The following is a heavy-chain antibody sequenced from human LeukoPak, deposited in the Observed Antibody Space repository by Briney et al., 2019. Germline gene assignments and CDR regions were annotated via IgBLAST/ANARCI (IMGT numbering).Heavy chain of an antibody. CDR1: GGSISSYY. Sequence: SETLSLTCTVSGGSISSYYWSWIRRPPGKGLEWIGYIYTSGSTNYNPSLKSRVTISVDTSKNQFSLKLSSVTAADTAVYYCARMDWNYGKFDYWGQGTLVTVSS. CDR2: IYTSGST. D-gene: IGHD1-7*01. CDR3: ARMDWNYGKFDY. V-gene: IGHV4-4*09. J-gene: IGHJ4*02.